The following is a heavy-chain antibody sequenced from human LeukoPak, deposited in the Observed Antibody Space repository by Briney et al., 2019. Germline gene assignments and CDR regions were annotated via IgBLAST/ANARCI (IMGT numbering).Heavy chain of an antibody. D-gene: IGHD4-11*01. J-gene: IGHJ4*02. CDR3: ARGTWYDYSKPIDY. Sequence: GASVKVSCKASGYTFTNCAISWVRLAPGQGLEWMGWISAYNGHTNYAQKLQGRVTMTTDTSTSTAYMELRSLRSDDTAVYYCARGTWYDYSKPIDYWGQGTLVTVSS. CDR1: GYTFTNCA. V-gene: IGHV1-18*01. CDR2: ISAYNGHT.